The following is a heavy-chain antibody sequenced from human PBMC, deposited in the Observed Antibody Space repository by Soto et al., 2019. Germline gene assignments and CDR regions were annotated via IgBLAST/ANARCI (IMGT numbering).Heavy chain of an antibody. J-gene: IGHJ4*02. D-gene: IGHD3-22*01. CDR2: ISSSSGYI. V-gene: IGHV3-21*02. CDR1: GFTLINYS. CDR3: ARGGQDYDTSGYYRFDY. Sequence: EVQLMESGGGLVKPGGSLRLSCAASGFTLINYSMNWVRQAPGKGLEWVSSISSSSGYIYYADSVKGRFTISRDNAKNSLHLQMNSLRAEDTAVYYCARGGQDYDTSGYYRFDYWGQGTLVTVSS.